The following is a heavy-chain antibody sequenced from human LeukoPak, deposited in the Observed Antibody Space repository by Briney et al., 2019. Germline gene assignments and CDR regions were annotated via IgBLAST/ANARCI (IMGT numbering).Heavy chain of an antibody. D-gene: IGHD1-26*01. V-gene: IGHV3-64D*06. CDR3: VNFFGSSWGAFDI. Sequence: GGSLRLSCSASRFSFSSYAMHWVRQAPGKGLEYVSAISSNGGSTYYADSVKGRFTISRDNSKNTLYLQMSSLRAEDTAVYYCVNFFGSSWGAFDIWGQGTMVTVSS. CDR1: RFSFSSYA. J-gene: IGHJ3*02. CDR2: ISSNGGST.